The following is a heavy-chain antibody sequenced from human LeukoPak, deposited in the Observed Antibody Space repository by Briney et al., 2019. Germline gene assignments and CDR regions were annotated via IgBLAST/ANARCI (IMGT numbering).Heavy chain of an antibody. CDR1: GGSISSSSYY. CDR3: ARRSSEDAFDI. Sequence: SETLSLTCTVSGGSISSSSYYWGWIRQPPGKGLEWIGRIYYSGSTYYNPSLKSRVTISVATSKNQFSLKLSSVTAADTAVYYCARRSSEDAFDIWGQGTMVTVSS. CDR2: IYYSGST. J-gene: IGHJ3*02. V-gene: IGHV4-39*01.